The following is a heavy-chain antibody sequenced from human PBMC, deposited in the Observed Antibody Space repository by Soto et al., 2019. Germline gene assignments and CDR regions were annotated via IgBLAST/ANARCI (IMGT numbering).Heavy chain of an antibody. V-gene: IGHV5-51*01. CDR2: IFPSDSDT. CDR3: ARKDKSGYFNWFDP. Sequence: RESLKISCRTSGYGFTSCWVAWVRQMPGKGLEWMGIIFPSDSDTRYSPSFQGQVTISADRSTSTVFLQWASLKASDTAVYFCARKDKSGYFNWFDPWGQGTLVTVSS. D-gene: IGHD3-22*01. CDR1: GYGFTSCW. J-gene: IGHJ5*02.